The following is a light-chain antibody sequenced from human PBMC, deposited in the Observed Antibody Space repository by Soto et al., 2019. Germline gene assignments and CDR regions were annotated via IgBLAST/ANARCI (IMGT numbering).Light chain of an antibody. Sequence: DIQMTQSVSSVSASVGDRVTITCRASQSVSDWLAWYQQKPGKAPKLLIYFASRLQSGVPSRFSGDGSGTDFTLTINSLQPEDFATYYCQQVSNFPITFGQGTRLEIK. J-gene: IGKJ5*01. CDR1: QSVSDW. CDR2: FAS. V-gene: IGKV1-12*01. CDR3: QQVSNFPIT.